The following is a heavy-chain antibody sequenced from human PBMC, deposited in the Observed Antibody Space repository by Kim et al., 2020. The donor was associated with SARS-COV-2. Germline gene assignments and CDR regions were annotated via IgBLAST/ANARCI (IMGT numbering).Heavy chain of an antibody. CDR1: GFTFSSYC. J-gene: IGHJ4*02. CDR3: ATTGACSF. V-gene: IGHV3-7*01. Sequence: GGSLRLSCAASGFTFSSYCMTWGRQAPGKGLAWVARIKQDGSDKYYVDSVKGRFTISRDNAKNCLFLQMNSLRAKDTAIYYCATTGACSFWGQGALVTVS. CDR2: IKQDGSDK. D-gene: IGHD7-27*01.